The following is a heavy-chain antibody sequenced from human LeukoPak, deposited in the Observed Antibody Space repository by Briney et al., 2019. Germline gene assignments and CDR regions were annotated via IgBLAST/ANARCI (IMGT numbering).Heavy chain of an antibody. Sequence: GRSLRLSCAASGFTFDDYAMHWVRQAPGKGLEWVSGISWNSGSIGYADSVKGRFTISRDNAKNSLYLQMNSLRAEDTALYYCASPNPRTTVTTDYYYYMDVRGKGTTVTVSS. D-gene: IGHD4-17*01. V-gene: IGHV3-9*01. CDR3: ASPNPRTTVTTDYYYYMDV. CDR2: ISWNSGSI. CDR1: GFTFDDYA. J-gene: IGHJ6*03.